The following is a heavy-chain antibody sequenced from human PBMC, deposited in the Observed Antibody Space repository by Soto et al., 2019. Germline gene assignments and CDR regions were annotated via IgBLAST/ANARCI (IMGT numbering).Heavy chain of an antibody. D-gene: IGHD2-2*01. Sequence: ASVKVSCKASGYTFTSYAMHWVRQAPGQRLEWMGWINAGSGNTNYAQKLQGRVTMTTDTSTSTAYMELRSLRSDDTAVYYCARDPLYWSSIPKVVPASLISYYYGMDVWGQGTTVTVSS. J-gene: IGHJ6*02. V-gene: IGHV1-3*01. CDR2: INAGSGNT. CDR1: GYTFTSYA. CDR3: ARDPLYWSSIPKVVPASLISYYYGMDV.